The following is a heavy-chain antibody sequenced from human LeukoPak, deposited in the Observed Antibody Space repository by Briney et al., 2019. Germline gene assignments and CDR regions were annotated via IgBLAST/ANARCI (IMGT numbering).Heavy chain of an antibody. CDR3: ARLTTLQAGY. CDR2: ISSSSSTK. V-gene: IGHV3-48*02. Sequence: GSLRLSCAASGFTFSSSNMNWVRQAPGKGLEWVSYISSSSSTKYYADSVKGRFTISRDNAKNSLYLQMNSLRDEDTAVYYCARLTTLQAGYWGQGTLVTVSA. D-gene: IGHD4-11*01. CDR1: GFTFSSSN. J-gene: IGHJ4*02.